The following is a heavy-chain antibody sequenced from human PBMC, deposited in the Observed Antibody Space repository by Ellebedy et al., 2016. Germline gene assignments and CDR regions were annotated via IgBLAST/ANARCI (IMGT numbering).Heavy chain of an antibody. CDR2: LSDDGRRT. J-gene: IGHJ1*01. CDR1: GLSLTHFF. CDR3: AREGGVRYYYDSSGYYYFQH. D-gene: IGHD3-22*01. Sequence: GGSLRLSXTASGLSLTHFFMSWIRQAPGKGLEWVSTLSDDGRRTFLADSVKGRFIISRDNAKNTLYLQMNSLRPEDTAVYYCAREGGVRYYYDSSGYYYFQHWGQGTLVTVSS. V-gene: IGHV3-23*01.